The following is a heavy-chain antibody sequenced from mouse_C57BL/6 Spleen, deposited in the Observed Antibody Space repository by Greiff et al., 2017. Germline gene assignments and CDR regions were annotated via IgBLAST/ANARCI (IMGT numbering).Heavy chain of an antibody. CDR1: GYTFTNYW. V-gene: IGHV1-63*01. D-gene: IGHD2-5*01. CDR3: ARRRDYSNYDGGAMDY. Sequence: QVQLQQSGAELVRPGTSVKMSCKASGYTFTNYWIGWAKQRPGHGLEWIGDIYPGGGYTNYNEKFKGKATLTADKSSSTAYMQFSSLTSEDSAIYYCARRRDYSNYDGGAMDYWGQGTSVTVSS. CDR2: IYPGGGYT. J-gene: IGHJ4*01.